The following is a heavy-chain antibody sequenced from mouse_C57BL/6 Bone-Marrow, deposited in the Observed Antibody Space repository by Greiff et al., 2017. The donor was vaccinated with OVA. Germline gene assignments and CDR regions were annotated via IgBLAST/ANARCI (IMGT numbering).Heavy chain of an antibody. CDR3: ARVAYYSNYYYFDY. D-gene: IGHD2-5*01. CDR2: ISNGGGSI. J-gene: IGHJ2*01. CDR1: GFTFSDYY. Sequence: EVKVVESGGGLVQPGGSLKLSCAASGFTFSDYYMYWVRQTPEKRLEWVAYISNGGGSIYYPDTVKGRFTISRDNATNTLYLQMSRLKSEDTAMYYCARVAYYSNYYYFDYWGQGTTLTVSS. V-gene: IGHV5-12*01.